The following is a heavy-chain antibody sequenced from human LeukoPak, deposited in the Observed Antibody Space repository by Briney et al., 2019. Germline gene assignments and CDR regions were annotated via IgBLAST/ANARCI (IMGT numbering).Heavy chain of an antibody. CDR2: INQDGSEG. Sequence: AGGSLRLSCAASGFSFSDYWMDWVRQSPGKGMEWVANINQDGSEGYYADSVKGRSTISRDNAKNSLYLQMNKLRAEDTAVYYCSRSLDHWGQGALVTVSS. CDR3: SRSLDH. J-gene: IGHJ4*02. CDR1: GFSFSDYW. V-gene: IGHV3-7*01.